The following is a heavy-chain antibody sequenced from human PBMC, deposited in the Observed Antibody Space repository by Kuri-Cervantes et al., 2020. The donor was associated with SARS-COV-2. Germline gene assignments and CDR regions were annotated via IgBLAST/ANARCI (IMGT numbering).Heavy chain of an antibody. D-gene: IGHD1-26*01. CDR1: GYSFTSYW. Sequence: KVSCKGSGYSFTSYWIGWVRQMPGKGLEWMGIIYPGDSDTRYSPSFQGQVTISADKSISTAYLQWSSLKASDTAMYYCARGGGSPKWGQKNYYYYYGMDVWGQGTTVTVSS. CDR2: IYPGDSDT. J-gene: IGHJ6*02. V-gene: IGHV5-51*01. CDR3: ARGGGSPKWGQKNYYYYYGMDV.